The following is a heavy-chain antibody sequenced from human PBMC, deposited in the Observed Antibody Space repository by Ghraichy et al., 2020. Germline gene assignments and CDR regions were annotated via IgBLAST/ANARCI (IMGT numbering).Heavy chain of an antibody. V-gene: IGHV1-2*02. D-gene: IGHD6-6*01. Sequence: ASVKVSCKASGYTFTGYYMHWVRQAPGQGLEWMGWINPNSGGTNYAQKFQGRVTMTRDTSISTAYMELSRLRSDDTAVYYCARGGRIAARPLLRVWDVWGQGTTVTVSS. CDR3: ARGGRIAARPLLRVWDV. CDR1: GYTFTGYY. CDR2: INPNSGGT. J-gene: IGHJ6*02.